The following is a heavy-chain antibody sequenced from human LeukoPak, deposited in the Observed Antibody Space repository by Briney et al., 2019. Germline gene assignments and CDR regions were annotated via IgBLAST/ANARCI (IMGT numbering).Heavy chain of an antibody. V-gene: IGHV3-23*01. CDR1: GFTFGNYA. Sequence: GGSLRLSCATSGFTFGNYAMDWVRQAPGKGLEWVSAISDSGSGTYYADSVKGRFAISRDNSKNTLYLHMHSLRVEDTAVYYCTTIEQWLAGSLGYWGQGTLVTVSS. D-gene: IGHD6-19*01. CDR3: TTIEQWLAGSLGY. J-gene: IGHJ4*02. CDR2: ISDSGSGT.